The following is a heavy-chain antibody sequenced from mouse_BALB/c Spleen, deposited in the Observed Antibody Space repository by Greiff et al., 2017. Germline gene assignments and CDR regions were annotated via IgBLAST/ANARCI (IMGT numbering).Heavy chain of an antibody. Sequence: EVKLVESGAELVKPGASVKLSCTASGFNIKDTYMHWVKQRPEQGLEWIGRIDPANGNTKYDPKFQGKATITADTSSNTAYLQLSSLTSEDTAVYYCARDYGDWYFDVWGAGTTVTVSS. V-gene: IGHV14-3*02. CDR3: ARDYGDWYFDV. CDR1: GFNIKDTY. CDR2: IDPANGNT. D-gene: IGHD2-4*01. J-gene: IGHJ1*01.